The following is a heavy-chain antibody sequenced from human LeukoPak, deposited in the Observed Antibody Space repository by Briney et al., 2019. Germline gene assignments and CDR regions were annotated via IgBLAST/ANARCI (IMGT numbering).Heavy chain of an antibody. J-gene: IGHJ3*02. D-gene: IGHD3-16*02. Sequence: GGSLRLSCAASGFTFSSYWMHWVRQAPGKGLVWVSRIKSDGSSTSYADSVKGRFTISRDNAKNTLYLQMNSLRAEDTAVYYCARALDDYIWGSYRWFPADAFDIWGQGTMVTVSS. V-gene: IGHV3-74*01. CDR2: IKSDGSST. CDR1: GFTFSSYW. CDR3: ARALDDYIWGSYRWFPADAFDI.